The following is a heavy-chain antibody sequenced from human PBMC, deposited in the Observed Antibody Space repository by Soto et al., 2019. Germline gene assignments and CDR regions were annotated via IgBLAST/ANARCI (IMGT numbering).Heavy chain of an antibody. D-gene: IGHD6-6*01. CDR3: ARLFYLSSSEERGIDY. V-gene: IGHV4-39*01. J-gene: IGHJ4*02. CDR1: GGSISSSSYY. CDR2: IYYSGST. Sequence: PSETLSLTCTVSGGSISSSSYYWGWIRQPPGKGLEWIGSIYYSGSTYYNPSLKSRVTISVDTSKNQFSLKLSSVTAADTAVYYGARLFYLSSSEERGIDYWGQGTLVTVSS.